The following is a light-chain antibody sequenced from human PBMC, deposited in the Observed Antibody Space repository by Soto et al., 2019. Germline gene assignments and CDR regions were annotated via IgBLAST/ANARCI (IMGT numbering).Light chain of an antibody. V-gene: IGLV1-47*01. CDR3: AAWDDSLSGHWV. Sequence: QSVLTQPPSASGTPGQRVTISCSGSSSNIGSNYVYWYQQLPGTAPKLLIYRNNQRPSGVPDRFSGSKSGTSASLAISGLRSEDEADYCCAAWDDSLSGHWVFGGGTKLTVL. CDR1: SSNIGSNY. CDR2: RNN. J-gene: IGLJ3*02.